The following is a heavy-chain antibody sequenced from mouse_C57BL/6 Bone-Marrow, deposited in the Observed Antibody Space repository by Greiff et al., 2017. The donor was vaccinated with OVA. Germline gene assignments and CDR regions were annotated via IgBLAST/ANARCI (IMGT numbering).Heavy chain of an antibody. V-gene: IGHV1-55*01. CDR2: IYPGSGST. CDR1: GYTFTSYW. Sequence: VKLQQPGAELVKPGASVKMSCKASGYTFTSYWITWVKQRPGQGLEWIGDIYPGSGSTNYNEKFKSKATLTVDTSSSTAYMQLSSLTSEDSAVYYCARRTHRGGWYFDVWGTGTTVTVSS. J-gene: IGHJ1*03. CDR3: ARRTHRGGWYFDV.